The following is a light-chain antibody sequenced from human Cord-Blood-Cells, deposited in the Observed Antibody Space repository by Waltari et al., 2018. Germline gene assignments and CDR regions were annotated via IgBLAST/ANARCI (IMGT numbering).Light chain of an antibody. CDR2: DAS. V-gene: IGKV1-33*01. Sequence: DIQMTQSPSSLSASVGDRVTITCQASQDISNYLNWYQQKPGKAPKLLIYDASNLETGVPSRFSGSGSGTDFTFTISSPQPEDIATYYCQQYDNLPYTFGQGTKQEIK. CDR1: QDISNY. J-gene: IGKJ2*01. CDR3: QQYDNLPYT.